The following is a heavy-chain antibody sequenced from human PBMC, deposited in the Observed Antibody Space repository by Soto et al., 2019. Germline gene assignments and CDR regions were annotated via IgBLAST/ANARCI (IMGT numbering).Heavy chain of an antibody. V-gene: IGHV4-39*01. CDR3: ATSQKGYNWNYFDH. CDR2: VFYTGFT. J-gene: IGHJ4*02. CDR1: GASISGSYYY. Sequence: SETLSLTCAVSGASISGSYYYWAWLRQSPGKGPEWIGSVFYTGFTSYNPSLESRVSVSVDTSKSQFSLKLSAVTAADTAVYYCATSQKGYNWNYFDHWGQGALVTVSA. D-gene: IGHD1-20*01.